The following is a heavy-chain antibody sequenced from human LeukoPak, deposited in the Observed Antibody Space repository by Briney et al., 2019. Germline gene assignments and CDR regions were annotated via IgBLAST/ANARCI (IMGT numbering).Heavy chain of an antibody. CDR2: INPNSGGT. V-gene: IGHV1-2*02. Sequence: ASVKVSCKASGYTFTGYYMHWVRQARGQGLEWMGWINPNSGGTNYAQKFQGRVTMTRETSISTAYMELSRLRSDDTAVYYCARVRWLSSVWSYWGQGTLVTVSS. CDR1: GYTFTGYY. D-gene: IGHD5-12*01. J-gene: IGHJ4*02. CDR3: ARVRWLSSVWSY.